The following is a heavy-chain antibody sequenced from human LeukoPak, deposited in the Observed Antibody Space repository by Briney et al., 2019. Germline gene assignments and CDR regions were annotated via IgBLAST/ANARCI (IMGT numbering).Heavy chain of an antibody. CDR3: TRSVRNGHIDY. Sequence: ASVKVSCKASGYTFTSYDINWVRQATGQGLEWMGWMNPNSGNTGYAQKFQGRVTMTRSTSISAAYMELSSLRFEDTAVYYCTRSVRNGHIDYWGQGTLVTVSS. CDR1: GYTFTSYD. CDR2: MNPNSGNT. J-gene: IGHJ4*02. V-gene: IGHV1-8*01. D-gene: IGHD2-21*01.